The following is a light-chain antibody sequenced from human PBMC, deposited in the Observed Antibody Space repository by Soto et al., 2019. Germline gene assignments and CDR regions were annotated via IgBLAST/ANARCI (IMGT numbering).Light chain of an antibody. Sequence: DIQMTQSPSTLSASVVGRVTITCRASQSISGWLAWYQQTPGTAPKLLIYEASNLESGVPSRFSGSGSGTEFTLTISSLQPDDFATYYCQQYYSDWTFGQGTKVDNK. J-gene: IGKJ1*01. CDR2: EAS. CDR1: QSISGW. CDR3: QQYYSDWT. V-gene: IGKV1-5*01.